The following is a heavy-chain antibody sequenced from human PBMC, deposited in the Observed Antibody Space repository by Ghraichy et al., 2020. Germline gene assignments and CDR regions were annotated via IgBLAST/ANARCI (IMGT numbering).Heavy chain of an antibody. D-gene: IGHD6-19*01. Sequence: SQTLSLTCTVSGGSVSSSNYYWGWIRQPPGKGLEWIANIHHSGSTYYNPSLKSRVTISIDTSKNQFSLNVTSVTAADTAVYYCARVIGTVEVAGTGKYYFDYWGTGTLGTVSS. CDR3: ARVIGTVEVAGTGKYYFDY. V-gene: IGHV4-39*01. CDR1: GGSVSSSNYY. J-gene: IGHJ4*02. CDR2: IHHSGST.